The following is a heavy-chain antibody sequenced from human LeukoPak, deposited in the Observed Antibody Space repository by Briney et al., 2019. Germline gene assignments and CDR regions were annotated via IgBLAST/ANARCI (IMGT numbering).Heavy chain of an antibody. Sequence: SETLSLTCPVSGGSVSSGSYYWSWIRQPPGKGLEWIGYIYYSGSTNYNPSLKSRVTISVDTSKNQFSLKLSSVTAADTAVYYCATGITVTTGGFDPWGQGTLVTVSS. D-gene: IGHD4-17*01. CDR3: ATGITVTTGGFDP. V-gene: IGHV4-61*01. J-gene: IGHJ5*02. CDR1: GGSVSSGSYY. CDR2: IYYSGST.